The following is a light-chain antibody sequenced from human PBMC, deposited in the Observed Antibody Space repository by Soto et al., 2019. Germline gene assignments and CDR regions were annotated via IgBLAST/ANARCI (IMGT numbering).Light chain of an antibody. CDR3: SSYTSSTTVYV. CDR1: SSDVGGYNF. CDR2: DVS. V-gene: IGLV2-14*03. Sequence: QSALTQPASVSGSPGQSITISCTGTSSDVGGYNFVSWYQQHPGEAPKLVMFDVSNRPSGISSRFSGSKSGNTASLTTSGLQAEDEAVYYCSSYTSSTTVYVFGAGTKVTVL. J-gene: IGLJ1*01.